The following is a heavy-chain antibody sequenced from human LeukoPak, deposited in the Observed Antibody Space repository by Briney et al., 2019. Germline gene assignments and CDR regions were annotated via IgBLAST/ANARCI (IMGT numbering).Heavy chain of an antibody. CDR3: ARDPQTPGLIANAFDI. D-gene: IGHD2-21*01. V-gene: IGHV6-1*01. J-gene: IGHJ3*02. CDR1: GDSVSSNDAA. CDR2: TYYRSKWYN. Sequence: SQTLSLTCAISGDSVSSNDAAWNWIRQSPSRGLEWLGRTYYRSKWYNDYAVSVKSRITINPDTSKNQFSLQLNSVTPEDTAVYYCARDPQTPGLIANAFDIWGQGTMVTVSS.